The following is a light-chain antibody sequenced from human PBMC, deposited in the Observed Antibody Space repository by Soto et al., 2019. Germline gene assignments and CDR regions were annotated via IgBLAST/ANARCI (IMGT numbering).Light chain of an antibody. J-gene: IGKJ1*01. CDR1: QNINSW. CDR2: DAS. V-gene: IGKV1-5*01. Sequence: DIQMTQSPSTVSASVGERVTITCRASQNINSWLAWYQQKPGSAPKVLLYDASSLESGVPSRFSGSRSETEFTLTISSLQPDDFATYYCQQYDTYWTFGQGTKVEMK. CDR3: QQYDTYWT.